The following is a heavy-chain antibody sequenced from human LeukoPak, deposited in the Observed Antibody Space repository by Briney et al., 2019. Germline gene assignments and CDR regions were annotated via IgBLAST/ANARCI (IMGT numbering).Heavy chain of an antibody. CDR2: IIPILGIA. CDR3: ARGERELLPYYYYYGMDV. V-gene: IGHV1-69*02. J-gene: IGHJ6*02. CDR1: GGTFSSYT. D-gene: IGHD1-26*01. Sequence: ASVKVSCKASGGTFSSYTISWVRQAPGQGLEWMGRIIPILGIANYAQKFQGRVTITADKSTSTAYMELSSLRSEDTAVYYCARGERELLPYYYYYGMDVWGQGTTVTVSS.